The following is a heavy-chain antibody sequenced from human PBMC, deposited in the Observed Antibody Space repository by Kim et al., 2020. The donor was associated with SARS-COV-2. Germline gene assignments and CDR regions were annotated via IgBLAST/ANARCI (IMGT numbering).Heavy chain of an antibody. V-gene: IGHV3-23*01. CDR2: ISYHGSGT. Sequence: GGSLRLSCAASGFTFSSLAMTWVRQAPGKGLEWVSAISYHGSGTYYPDTVKGRFTISRDNSKNTMYLQMNFLRAEDTAVYDCAKDTRPSSSFNLWGQVT. J-gene: IGHJ5*02. CDR1: GFTFSSLA. D-gene: IGHD6-13*01. CDR3: AKDTRPSSSFNL.